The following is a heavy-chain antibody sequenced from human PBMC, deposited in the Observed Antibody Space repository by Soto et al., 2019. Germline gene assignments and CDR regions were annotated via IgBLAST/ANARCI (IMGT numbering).Heavy chain of an antibody. V-gene: IGHV3-23*01. J-gene: IGHJ4*02. Sequence: PGGSLRLSCAASGFTFRSYSMSWVRQAPGKGLEWVSHITASGGTTYYADSVKGRFTISRDSSRNTVYLQMNSLRAEDTAVYYCARDYCSGGSCYPGYFDYWGQGTLVTVSS. D-gene: IGHD2-15*01. CDR2: ITASGGTT. CDR1: GFTFRSYS. CDR3: ARDYCSGGSCYPGYFDY.